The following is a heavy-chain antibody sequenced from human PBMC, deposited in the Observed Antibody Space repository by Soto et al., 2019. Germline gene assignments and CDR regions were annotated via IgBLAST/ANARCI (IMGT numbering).Heavy chain of an antibody. D-gene: IGHD2-2*01. CDR3: ARVLGYCSSTSCSRGWFDP. J-gene: IGHJ5*02. Sequence: QVQLVQSGAEVKKPGASVKVSCKASGYTFTSYGISWVRQAPGQGLEWMGWTSAYNGNTNYAQKLQGRVTMTTDTSTSTAYMELRSLRSDDTAVYYCARVLGYCSSTSCSRGWFDPWGQGTLVTVSS. V-gene: IGHV1-18*01. CDR2: TSAYNGNT. CDR1: GYTFTSYG.